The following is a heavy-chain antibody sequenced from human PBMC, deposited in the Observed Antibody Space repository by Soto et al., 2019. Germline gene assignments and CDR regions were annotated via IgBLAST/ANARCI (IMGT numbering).Heavy chain of an antibody. D-gene: IGHD3-10*01. CDR2: ISSNSSYI. J-gene: IGHJ4*02. Sequence: EVQLVESGGGLVKPGGSLRLSCAASGFTFSSYSMNWVRQAPGKGLEWVSSISSNSSYIYYADSVKGRFTISRDNAKNSLDLKMNRPRAEDTAVYYCARCLVSAYGSGSYDALDYWGQGTLVTFSS. V-gene: IGHV3-21*01. CDR3: ARCLVSAYGSGSYDALDY. CDR1: GFTFSSYS.